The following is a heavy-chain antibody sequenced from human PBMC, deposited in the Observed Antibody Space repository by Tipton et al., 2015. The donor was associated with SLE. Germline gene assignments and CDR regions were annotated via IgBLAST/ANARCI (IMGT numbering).Heavy chain of an antibody. CDR2: IYYSGST. V-gene: IGHV4-39*01. Sequence: LSLTCTVSGGSISSSSYYWGWIRQPPGKGLEWIGSIYYSGSTYYNPSLKSRVTISVDTSKNQFSLKLSSVTAADTAVYYCARLDYYGSGFLGVWGKGTTVTVSS. CDR3: ARLDYYGSGFLGV. J-gene: IGHJ6*04. D-gene: IGHD3-10*01. CDR1: GGSISSSSYY.